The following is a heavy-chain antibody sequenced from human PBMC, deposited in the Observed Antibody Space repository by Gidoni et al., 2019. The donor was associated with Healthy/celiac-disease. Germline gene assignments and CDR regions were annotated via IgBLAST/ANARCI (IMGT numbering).Heavy chain of an antibody. CDR2: IYYSGST. V-gene: IGHV4-31*03. CDR1: GGSISSGCYY. CDR3: ARVLRGYCSSTSCFQYNWFDP. Sequence: QVQLQESGPGLVKPSQTLSLTCTFSGGSISSGCYYWSWIRQHPGKGLEWIGYIYYSGSTYYNPSLKSRVTISVDTSKNQFSLKLSSVTAADTAVYYCARVLRGYCSSTSCFQYNWFDPWGQGTLVTVSS. J-gene: IGHJ5*02. D-gene: IGHD2-2*01.